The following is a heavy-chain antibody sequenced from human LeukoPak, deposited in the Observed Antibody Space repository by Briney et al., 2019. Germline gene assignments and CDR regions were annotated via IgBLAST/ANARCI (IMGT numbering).Heavy chain of an antibody. Sequence: ASVKVSCKASGGTFSSYAISWVRQAPGQGLEWMGGIIPIFGTANYAQKFQGRVTITTDESTSTAYMELSSLRSEDTAVYYCARVKYNWNDIFENWFDPWGQGTLVTVSS. J-gene: IGHJ5*02. D-gene: IGHD1-1*01. CDR2: IIPIFGTA. CDR3: ARVKYNWNDIFENWFDP. V-gene: IGHV1-69*05. CDR1: GGTFSSYA.